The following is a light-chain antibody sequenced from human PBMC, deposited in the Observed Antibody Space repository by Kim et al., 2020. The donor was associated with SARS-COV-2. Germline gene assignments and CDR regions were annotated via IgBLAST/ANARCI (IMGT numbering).Light chain of an antibody. Sequence: SPGASATLSCRASQSVSSLYLAWYQQKSDKAPRLLIYGASSRATGTPDRFSGSGSGTDFTLTISRLEPEDFAVYYCQQYGRSPLTFGGGTKVDIK. V-gene: IGKV3-20*01. J-gene: IGKJ4*01. CDR1: QSVSSLY. CDR2: GAS. CDR3: QQYGRSPLT.